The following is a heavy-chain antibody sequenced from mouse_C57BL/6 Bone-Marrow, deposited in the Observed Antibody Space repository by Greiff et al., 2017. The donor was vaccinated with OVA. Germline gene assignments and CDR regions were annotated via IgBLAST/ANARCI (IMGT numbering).Heavy chain of an antibody. Sequence: EVHLVESGGGLVQPGGSMKLSCVASGFTFSNYWMNWVRQSPEKGLEWVAQIRLKSDNYATHYAESVKGRFTISRDDSKSSVYLQMNNLRAEDTGIYYCTGDWLYYSNSFYAMDYWGQGTSVTVSS. J-gene: IGHJ4*01. CDR3: TGDWLYYSNSFYAMDY. CDR2: IRLKSDNYAT. D-gene: IGHD2-5*01. CDR1: GFTFSNYW. V-gene: IGHV6-3*01.